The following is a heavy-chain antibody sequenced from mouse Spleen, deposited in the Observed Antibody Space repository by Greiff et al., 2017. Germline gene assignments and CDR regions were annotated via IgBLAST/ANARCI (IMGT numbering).Heavy chain of an antibody. CDR2: IYPGDGDT. V-gene: IGHV1-82*01. CDR3: AREGPDGYYDAMDY. Sequence: QVQLQQSGPELVKPGASVKISCKASGYAFSSSWMNWVKQRPGKGLEWIGRIYPGDGDTNYNGKFKGKATLTADKSSSTAYMQLSSLTSEDSAVYFCAREGPDGYYDAMDYWGQGTSVTVSP. CDR1: GYAFSSSW. J-gene: IGHJ4*01. D-gene: IGHD2-3*01.